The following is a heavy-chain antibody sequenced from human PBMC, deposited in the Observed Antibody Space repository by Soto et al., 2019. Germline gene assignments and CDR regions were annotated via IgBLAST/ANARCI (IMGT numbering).Heavy chain of an antibody. J-gene: IGHJ4*02. CDR2: IYDTGSA. V-gene: IGHV4-30-4*01. CDR1: GGSIRSGDYY. CDR3: ARDPFPYYYDSSGPFAY. Sequence: SETLSLTCSVSGGSIRSGDYYWSWIRQPPGKGPEWIGYIYDTGSAYYNPSLESRVTMSVDTSKNQFSLKLSSVTAADTAVYYCARDPFPYYYDSSGPFAYWGQGSLVTVSS. D-gene: IGHD3-22*01.